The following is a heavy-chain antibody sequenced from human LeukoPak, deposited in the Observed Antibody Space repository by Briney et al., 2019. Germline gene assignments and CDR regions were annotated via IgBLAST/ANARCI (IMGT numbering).Heavy chain of an antibody. J-gene: IGHJ4*02. CDR3: VRGDGDLFDF. CDR1: GFTFRTYN. D-gene: IGHD4-17*01. V-gene: IGHV3-21*06. Sequence: GGSLRLSCAASGFTFRTYNMNWVRQAPGKGLEWVSFISKTAAKIYYGDSVRGRFTISRDNAKNSIHLQMGSLRVEDTAVYYCVRGDGDLFDFWSQGTLVSVSS. CDR2: ISKTAAKI.